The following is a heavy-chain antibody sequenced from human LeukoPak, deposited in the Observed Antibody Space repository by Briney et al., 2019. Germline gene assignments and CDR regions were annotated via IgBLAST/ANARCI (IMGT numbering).Heavy chain of an antibody. CDR1: GFTFSSYG. Sequence: PGGSLRLSCAASGFTFSSYGMHWVRQAPGKGLEWVAVIWYDGSNKYYADSVKGRFTISRDNSKNMLYLQMNSLRAEDTAVYYCARDLAVAGTLPFDYWGQGTLVTVSS. CDR3: ARDLAVAGTLPFDY. V-gene: IGHV3-33*01. D-gene: IGHD6-19*01. J-gene: IGHJ4*02. CDR2: IWYDGSNK.